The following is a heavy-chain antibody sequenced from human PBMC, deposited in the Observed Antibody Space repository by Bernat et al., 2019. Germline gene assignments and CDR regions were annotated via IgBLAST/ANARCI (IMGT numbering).Heavy chain of an antibody. CDR1: GGSFSGYY. V-gene: IGHV4-34*01. D-gene: IGHD3-10*01. J-gene: IGHJ4*02. Sequence: QVQLQQWGAGLLKPSETLSLTCAVYGGSFSGYYWSWIRQPPGKGLEWIGEINHSGSTNYNPSLKSRVTISVDTSKNQFSPKLSSVTGADTAVYYCARGRRGVGSGSRKPFDYWGQGTLVTVSS. CDR2: INHSGST. CDR3: ARGRRGVGSGSRKPFDY.